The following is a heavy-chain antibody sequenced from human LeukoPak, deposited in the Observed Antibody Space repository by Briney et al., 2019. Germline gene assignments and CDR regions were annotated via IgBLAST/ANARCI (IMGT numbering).Heavy chain of an antibody. CDR2: INLSGGST. J-gene: IGHJ4*02. V-gene: IGHV1-46*01. D-gene: IGHD2-8*01. CDR3: ARDYVDDIPMIKDY. CDR1: GYTFTSYH. Sequence: ASVKVSCKASGYTFTSYHMHWVRQAPGQGLEWMGLINLSGGSTTYAQRFQGRVTLARDTSTSTVYMELSSLRSEDTAVYYCARDYVDDIPMIKDYWGQGTLVTVSS.